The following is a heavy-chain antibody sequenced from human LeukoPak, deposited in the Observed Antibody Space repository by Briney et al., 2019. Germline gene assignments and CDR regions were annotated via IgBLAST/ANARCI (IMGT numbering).Heavy chain of an antibody. CDR3: ARSRQASGLFSS. D-gene: IGHD3-10*01. J-gene: IGHJ5*02. CDR2: IYDRGPA. CDR1: GYAVISGGFS. Sequence: SSQTLSLTCTVSGYAVISGGFSWNWIRQPPGKGLEWIGCIYDRGPAHYNPSLKSRFTISVDRPKNQFFLNVTSLTAADTAVYYCARSRQASGLFSSWGQGTLVVVSS. V-gene: IGHV4-30-2*01.